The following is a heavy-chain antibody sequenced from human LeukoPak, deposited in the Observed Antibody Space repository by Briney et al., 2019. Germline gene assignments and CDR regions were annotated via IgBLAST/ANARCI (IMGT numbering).Heavy chain of an antibody. D-gene: IGHD5-24*01. CDR2: IYSSGGT. CDR1: GGSISTYY. Sequence: SETLSLTCTVSGGSISTYYWSWIRQPPGKGLEWIGYIYSSGGTNYNPSLKSRVTTSVDTSKNQFSLKLSSVTAADTAVYYCARRVATIGHFDYWGQGTLVTVSS. V-gene: IGHV4-59*08. J-gene: IGHJ4*02. CDR3: ARRVATIGHFDY.